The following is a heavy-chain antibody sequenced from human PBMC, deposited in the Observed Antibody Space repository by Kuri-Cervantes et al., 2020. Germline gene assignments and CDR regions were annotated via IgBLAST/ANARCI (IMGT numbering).Heavy chain of an antibody. Sequence: ASVKVSCKASGYTFTSYGISWVRQAPGQGLEWMGWISAYNGNTNYAQKLQCRVTMTTDTSTSTAYMELRSLRSDDTAVYFCARDQTRSYWGGAGFDYWGQGTLVTVSS. D-gene: IGHD1-26*01. CDR3: ARDQTRSYWGGAGFDY. J-gene: IGHJ4*02. V-gene: IGHV1-18*01. CDR1: GYTFTSYG. CDR2: ISAYNGNT.